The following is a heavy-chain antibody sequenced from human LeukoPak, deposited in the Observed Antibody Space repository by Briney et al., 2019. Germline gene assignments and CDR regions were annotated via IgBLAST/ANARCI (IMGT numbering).Heavy chain of an antibody. V-gene: IGHV3-30*02. CDR2: IRNDGSNK. CDR1: GFTFSSND. CDR3: APPPAPEIDY. J-gene: IGHJ4*02. Sequence: GGSLRLSCAASGFTFSSNDMHWVRQAPGKGLEWVAFIRNDGSNKYYADSVKGRFTISRDNSKNTLYLQMNSLRAEDTAVYYCAPPPAPEIDYWGQGTLVTVSS.